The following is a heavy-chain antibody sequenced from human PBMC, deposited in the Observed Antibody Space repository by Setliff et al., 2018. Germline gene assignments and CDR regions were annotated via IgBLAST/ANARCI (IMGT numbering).Heavy chain of an antibody. CDR1: GYIFTSYG. CDR2: IGAYNGNT. Sequence: ASVKVSCKASGYIFTSYGISWVRQAPGQGLEWMGWIGAYNGNTNYAQKLQGRVTMTTDTSTSTAYMELSSLRSDDTAVYYCARDQNVQFLGWYNYYYYYYLGDWGKGTTVTVSS. J-gene: IGHJ6*03. D-gene: IGHD3-3*01. CDR3: ARDQNVQFLGWYNYYYYYYLGD. V-gene: IGHV1-18*01.